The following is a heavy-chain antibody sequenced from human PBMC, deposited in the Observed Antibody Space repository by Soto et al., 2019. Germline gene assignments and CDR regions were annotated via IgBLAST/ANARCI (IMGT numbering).Heavy chain of an antibody. CDR3: AXVMIAPAASYYYYGMDV. CDR2: IHNSGST. V-gene: IGHV4-59*01. J-gene: IGHJ6*02. CDR1: GVSISTYL. Sequence: SETLSLTCTVSGVSISTYLWSWIRQPPGKGLEWIGYIHNSGSTNYNPSLKSRVTMSVDTSKNQFSLKLSSVTAADTAVYYCAXVMIAPAASYYYYGMDVWGQGTTVTVSS. D-gene: IGHD2-2*01.